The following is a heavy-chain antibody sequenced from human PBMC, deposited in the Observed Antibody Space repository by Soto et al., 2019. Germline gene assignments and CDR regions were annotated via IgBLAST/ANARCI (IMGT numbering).Heavy chain of an antibody. CDR1: DGSGINFSYY. Sequence: ASEIMRHTCTVADGSGINFSYYRIMKMKPPGKGLEWIGYIYYSGSTNYNPSLKSRVTLSVDTSKNQFSLKLSSVTAADSDVYYCRRQNNWYYSACDYSGQGTLVTVPS. J-gene: IGHJ4*02. CDR3: RRQNNWYYSACDY. V-gene: IGHV4-61*01. CDR2: IYYSGST. D-gene: IGHD1-7*01.